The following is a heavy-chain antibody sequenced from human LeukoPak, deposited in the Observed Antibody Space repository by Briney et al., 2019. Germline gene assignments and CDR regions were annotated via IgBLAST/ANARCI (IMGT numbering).Heavy chain of an antibody. Sequence: GGSLRLSCAASGFTFTNSMNWVRQAPEKGLEWVSYISGSSSAIHYADSVKGRFTISRDNANNSLYLQMNSLRAEDTAVYYCARGCGSLSLGYWGQGTLVAVSS. CDR3: ARGCGSLSLGY. J-gene: IGHJ4*02. V-gene: IGHV3-48*04. D-gene: IGHD1-26*01. CDR2: ISGSSSAI. CDR1: GFTFTNS.